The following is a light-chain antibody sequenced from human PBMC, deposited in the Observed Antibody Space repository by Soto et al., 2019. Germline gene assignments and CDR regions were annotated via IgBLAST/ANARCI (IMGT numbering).Light chain of an antibody. V-gene: IGKV3D-15*01. Sequence: EIVLTQSPGTLSLSPGERATLSCRASQSVSNSYLAWYQQKPGQAPRLLMYGASNRATGIPDRFSGSGSGTEFTLTISSLQSEDFAVYYCQQYNNWPWTFGQGTKVDIK. J-gene: IGKJ1*01. CDR1: QSVSNSY. CDR3: QQYNNWPWT. CDR2: GAS.